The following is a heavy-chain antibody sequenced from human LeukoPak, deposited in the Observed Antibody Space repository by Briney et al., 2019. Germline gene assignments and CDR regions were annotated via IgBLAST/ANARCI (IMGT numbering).Heavy chain of an antibody. J-gene: IGHJ4*02. CDR3: AKGNSYDSSGLPFDY. Sequence: GGSLRLSCAASGFTFDDYAMHWVRQAPGKGLEWVSGISWDSGSVDSADSVKGRFTISRDNARNSLYLQMNSLRAEDTALYYCAKGNSYDSSGLPFDYWGQGTLVTVSS. CDR1: GFTFDDYA. D-gene: IGHD3-22*01. CDR2: ISWDSGSV. V-gene: IGHV3-9*01.